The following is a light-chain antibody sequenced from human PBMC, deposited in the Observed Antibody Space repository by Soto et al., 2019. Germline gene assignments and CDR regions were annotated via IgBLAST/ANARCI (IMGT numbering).Light chain of an antibody. J-gene: IGLJ1*01. V-gene: IGLV2-14*01. CDR1: YRDVGGYNY. CDR2: DVS. Sequence: QSALTQPASVSGSPGQSITISCTGTYRDVGGYNYVAWYQQYPGKAPKLMIYDVSIRPSGVSNRFSGSKSDITASLTISGLQAEDEADYYCSSYTSSSSQVFGTGTKVTVL. CDR3: SSYTSSSSQV.